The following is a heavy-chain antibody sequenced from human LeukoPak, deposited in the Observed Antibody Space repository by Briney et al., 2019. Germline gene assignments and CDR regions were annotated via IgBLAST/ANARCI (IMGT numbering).Heavy chain of an antibody. CDR1: GFSFSSYA. V-gene: IGHV3-30-3*01. Sequence: SERSLRLSCAASGFSFSSYAMHWVRQAPAKGLEWVAVISYDGSNKYYADSVKGRFTISRDNSKNTLYLQMNSLRAEDTAVYYCARGVSMAQPHIDYWGQGTLVTVSS. J-gene: IGHJ4*02. D-gene: IGHD2/OR15-2a*01. CDR2: ISYDGSNK. CDR3: ARGVSMAQPHIDY.